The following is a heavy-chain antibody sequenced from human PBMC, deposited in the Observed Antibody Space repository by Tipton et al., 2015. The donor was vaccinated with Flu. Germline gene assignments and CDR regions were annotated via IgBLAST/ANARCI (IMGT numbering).Heavy chain of an antibody. J-gene: IGHJ5*02. Sequence: QLVQSGGERKQPGASVRLSCKTSGFTFSNYGFIWARQAPGQGLEWMGWIDAYNGNTNYAQKLHDRVTVTTETSTTTVYMELSDLRSDDTAMYYCARGGYSVGFDTWGQGTLVTVSS. CDR2: IDAYNGNT. V-gene: IGHV1-18*01. D-gene: IGHD2-21*01. CDR1: GFTFSNYG. CDR3: ARGGYSVGFDT.